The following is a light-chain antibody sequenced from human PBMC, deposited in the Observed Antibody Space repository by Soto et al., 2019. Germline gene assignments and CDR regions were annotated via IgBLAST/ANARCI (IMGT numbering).Light chain of an antibody. J-gene: IGKJ1*01. CDR1: QGIRND. Sequence: DIQLTQSAASLSASVGDRVSFTCRASQGIRNDLAWFQQKAGKAPRRLIYGASSLQSGVPNRFSGSGSGTEFTLTIDSLQTEDFAVYYCLQYNDYPRTFGQGTKVDIK. CDR2: GAS. V-gene: IGKV1-17*01. CDR3: LQYNDYPRT.